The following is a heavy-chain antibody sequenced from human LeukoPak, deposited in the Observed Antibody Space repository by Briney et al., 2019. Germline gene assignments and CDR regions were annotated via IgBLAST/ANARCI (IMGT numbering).Heavy chain of an antibody. J-gene: IGHJ4*02. D-gene: IGHD3-22*01. V-gene: IGHV1-18*01. CDR1: GYTFTNYG. CDR2: ISAYNGNT. CDR3: ARDHYDISEYVTY. Sequence: EASVKVSCKASGYTFTNYGVSWVRQAPGQGLEWMGWISAYNGNTNYAQKFQGRVTITTDTSTSTAYMELRSLRSDDTAVYYCARDHYDISEYVTYWGQGTLVTVSS.